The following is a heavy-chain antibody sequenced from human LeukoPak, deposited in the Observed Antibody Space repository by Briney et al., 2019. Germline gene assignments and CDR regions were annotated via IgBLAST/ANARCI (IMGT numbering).Heavy chain of an antibody. V-gene: IGHV3-48*02. CDR3: ARDLGYNDDY. CDR2: ISSGSSAI. D-gene: IGHD5-18*01. J-gene: IGHJ4*02. Sequence: GGSLRLSCAASGFTFSSYSMNWVRQAPEKGLEWVSHISSGSSAINYADSVKGRFTISRDNARNSLFLQMNSLRDEDTAVYYCARDLGYNDDYWGQGTLVTVSS. CDR1: GFTFSSYS.